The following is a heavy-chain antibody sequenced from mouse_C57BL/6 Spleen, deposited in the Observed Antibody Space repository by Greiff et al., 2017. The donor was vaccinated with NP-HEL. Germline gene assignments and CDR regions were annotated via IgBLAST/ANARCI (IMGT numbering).Heavy chain of an antibody. CDR2: ISSGGSYT. Sequence: EVQLVESGGDLVKPGGCLKLSCAASGFTFSSYGMSWVRQTPDKRLEWVATISSGGSYTFYPDSVKGRFTISRDNAKNTLYLQMSSLKSEDTAMYYCARRGCTTVVATRYAMDYWGQGTSVTVSS. D-gene: IGHD1-1*01. CDR3: ARRGCTTVVATRYAMDY. J-gene: IGHJ4*01. V-gene: IGHV5-6*01. CDR1: GFTFSSYG.